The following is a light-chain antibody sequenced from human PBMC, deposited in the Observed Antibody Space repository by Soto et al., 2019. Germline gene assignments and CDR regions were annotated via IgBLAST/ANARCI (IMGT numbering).Light chain of an antibody. V-gene: IGKV1-39*01. Sequence: IQMTQSPSSLSASVGDIVTITCRASQSISTYLNWYQQKAGLAPKLLIYAASSLQSGVPSRFSGSGSGTDFTLTISSLQPEDFATYYCQQTYSTPPTFCQGTNVDIK. CDR3: QQTYSTPPT. CDR1: QSISTY. CDR2: AAS. J-gene: IGKJ1*01.